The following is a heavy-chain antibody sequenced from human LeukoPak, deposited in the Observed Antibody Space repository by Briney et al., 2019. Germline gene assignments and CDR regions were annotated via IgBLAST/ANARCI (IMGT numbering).Heavy chain of an antibody. D-gene: IGHD2-2*01. CDR3: VNCYRSALCYAGFDY. CDR1: GYTLNSYL. CDR2: INSDGSIT. J-gene: IGHJ4*02. V-gene: IGHV3-74*01. Sequence: GGALRPSCADPGYTLNSYLMHRGRPPPGKGLILVSPINSDGSITNYADSVKGRFTISRDNSKDTVYLQLNSLRAEDTAVYYCVNCYRSALCYAGFDYWGQGTLVTVSS.